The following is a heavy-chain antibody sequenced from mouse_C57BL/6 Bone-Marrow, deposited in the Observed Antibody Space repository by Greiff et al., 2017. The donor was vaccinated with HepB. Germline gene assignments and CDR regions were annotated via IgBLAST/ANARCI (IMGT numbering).Heavy chain of an antibody. J-gene: IGHJ4*01. CDR1: GFTFSSYA. V-gene: IGHV5-9-1*02. CDR2: ISSGGDYI. Sequence: EVQLQESGEGLVKPGGSLKLSCAASGFTFSSYAMSWVRQTPEKRLEWVAYISSGGDYIYYADTVKGRFTISRDNAWNTLYLQMSSLKSEDTAMYYCTRAHYGSSHYYYAMDYWGQGTSVTVSS. CDR3: TRAHYGSSHYYYAMDY. D-gene: IGHD1-1*01.